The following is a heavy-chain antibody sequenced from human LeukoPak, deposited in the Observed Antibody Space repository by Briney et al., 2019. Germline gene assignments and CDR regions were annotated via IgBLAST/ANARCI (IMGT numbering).Heavy chain of an antibody. J-gene: IGHJ4*02. CDR3: ARRVRYYDILTGFESGNFDY. D-gene: IGHD3-9*01. V-gene: IGHV4-39*07. CDR2: IYYSGST. CDR1: GGSISSSSYY. Sequence: SETLSLTCTVSGGSISSSSYYWGWMRQPPGKGLEWIGSIYYSGSTYYNPSLKSRVTISVDTSKNQFSLKLSSVTAADTAAYYCARRVRYYDILTGFESGNFDYWGQGTLVTVSS.